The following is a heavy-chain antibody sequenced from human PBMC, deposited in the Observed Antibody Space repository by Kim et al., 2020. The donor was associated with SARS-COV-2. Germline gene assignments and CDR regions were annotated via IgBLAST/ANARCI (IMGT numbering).Heavy chain of an antibody. CDR1: GGSISSYY. J-gene: IGHJ4*02. CDR2: IYYSGST. D-gene: IGHD6-19*01. V-gene: IGHV4-59*01. CDR3: ARVTGYSSGWYYFDY. Sequence: SETLSLTCTVSGGSISSYYWSWIRQPPGKGLEWIGYIYYSGSTNYNPSLKSRVTISVDTSKNQFSLKLSSVTAADTAMYYCARVTGYSSGWYYFDYWGQGSLVSVSS.